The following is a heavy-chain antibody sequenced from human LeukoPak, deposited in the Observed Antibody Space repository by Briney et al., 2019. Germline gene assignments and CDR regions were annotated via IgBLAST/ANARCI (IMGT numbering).Heavy chain of an antibody. CDR3: AKSTRDGYNLWFDY. Sequence: GGSLRLSCAASGFTFSSYAMSWVRQAPGKGLEWVSAISGGGGAYYADSVKGRITISRDNSKNTLYLQMNSLRVEDTAIYYCAKSTRDGYNLWFDYWGQGTLVTVSS. V-gene: IGHV3-23*01. CDR1: GFTFSSYA. J-gene: IGHJ4*02. CDR2: ISGGGGA. D-gene: IGHD5-24*01.